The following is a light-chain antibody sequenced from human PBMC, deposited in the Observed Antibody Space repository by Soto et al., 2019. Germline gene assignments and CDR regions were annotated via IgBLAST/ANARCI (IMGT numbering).Light chain of an antibody. V-gene: IGKV1-39*01. CDR3: QQSYSTPLT. CDR1: QGISTF. Sequence: DIQMTQSPSSLSASVGDRVTITCRASQGISTFLAWYQQKPGKAPKLLIYAASTLQSGVPSRFSGSGSGTDFTLTISCLQSEDFATYYCQQSYSTPLTFGGGTTGDIK. J-gene: IGKJ4*01. CDR2: AAS.